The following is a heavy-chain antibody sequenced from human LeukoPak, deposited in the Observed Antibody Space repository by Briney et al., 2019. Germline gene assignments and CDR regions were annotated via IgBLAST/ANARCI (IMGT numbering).Heavy chain of an antibody. CDR1: GGFFSGYY. J-gene: IGHJ4*02. D-gene: IGHD2-2*01. Sequence: PSETLSLTCAVYGGFFSGYYWSWIRQPPGKGLEWIGEINHSGSTNYNPSLKSRVTISVDTSKNQFSLKLSSVTAADTAVYYCARGPKTDIVVVPAATFLDYWGQGTLVTVSS. CDR3: ARGPKTDIVVVPAATFLDY. CDR2: INHSGST. V-gene: IGHV4-34*01.